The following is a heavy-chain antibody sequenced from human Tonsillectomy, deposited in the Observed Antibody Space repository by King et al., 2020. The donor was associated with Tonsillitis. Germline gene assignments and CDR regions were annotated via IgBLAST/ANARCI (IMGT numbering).Heavy chain of an antibody. J-gene: IGHJ6*02. Sequence: VQLVESGGGLVQPGGSLRLSCAASGFTFSTYAMTWVRQAPGKGLEWVSVMSGAGARTYHADSVKGRFTISRDNSKNTLYLQMNSLRAEDTAVYYFSKCPYDFWSGGLYYAMDVWGQGTTVTVSS. CDR2: MSGAGART. CDR1: GFTFSTYA. V-gene: IGHV3-23*04. CDR3: SKCPYDFWSGGLYYAMDV. D-gene: IGHD3-3*01.